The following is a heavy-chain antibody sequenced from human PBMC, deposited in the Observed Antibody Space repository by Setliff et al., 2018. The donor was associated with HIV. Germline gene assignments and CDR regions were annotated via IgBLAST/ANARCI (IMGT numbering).Heavy chain of an antibody. CDR1: GDSMSSGDYS. Sequence: PSETLSLTCAVSGDSMSSGDYSWNWIRQSPGKGLEWIGYIYPSGRTYYNPSLKNLVTMSIDRSKKQFSLNLSSVTAADTALYFCVREGAGSGSYYLDFWGQGILVTVSS. V-gene: IGHV4-30-2*06. CDR3: VREGAGSGSYYLDF. J-gene: IGHJ4*02. D-gene: IGHD3-10*01. CDR2: IYPSGRT.